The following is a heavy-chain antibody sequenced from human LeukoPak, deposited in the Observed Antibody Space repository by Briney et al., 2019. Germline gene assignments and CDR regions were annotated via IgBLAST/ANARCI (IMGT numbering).Heavy chain of an antibody. CDR1: GGSISSGGYY. V-gene: IGHV4-39*07. J-gene: IGHJ4*02. D-gene: IGHD2-21*02. CDR2: INHSGST. Sequence: MPSETLSLTCTVSGGSISSGGYYWSWIRQPPGKGLEWIGEINHSGSTNFNPSLKSRVTISVDTSKNQFSLKLSSVTAADTAVYYCARSNPLYCGGDCSTSEQETYYFDYWGQGTLVTVSS. CDR3: ARSNPLYCGGDCSTSEQETYYFDY.